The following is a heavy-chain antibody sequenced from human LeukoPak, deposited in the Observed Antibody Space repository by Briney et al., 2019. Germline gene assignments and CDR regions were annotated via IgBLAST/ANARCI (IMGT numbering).Heavy chain of an antibody. CDR3: ARGHLGSSSWYGAFDI. J-gene: IGHJ3*02. D-gene: IGHD6-13*01. Sequence: GGSLGLSCAASGFTFSSYSMNWVRQAPGKGLEWVSYISSSSSTIYYADSVKGRFTISRDNAKNSLYLQMNSLRAEDTAVYYCARGHLGSSSWYGAFDIWGQGTMVTVSS. CDR2: ISSSSSTI. CDR1: GFTFSSYS. V-gene: IGHV3-48*04.